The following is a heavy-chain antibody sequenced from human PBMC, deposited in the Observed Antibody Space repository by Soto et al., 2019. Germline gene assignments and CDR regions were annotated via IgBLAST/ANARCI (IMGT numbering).Heavy chain of an antibody. Sequence: GGSMRLSCAASGFTFSSYAMHWVRQAPGKGLEWVAVISYDGSNKYYADSVKGRFTISRDNSKNTLYLQMNSLRAEDTAVYYCAPPYRRFLEWTSWGQGTMVTVSS. CDR1: GFTFSSYA. CDR2: ISYDGSNK. CDR3: APPYRRFLEWTS. V-gene: IGHV3-30-3*01. J-gene: IGHJ5*02. D-gene: IGHD3-3*01.